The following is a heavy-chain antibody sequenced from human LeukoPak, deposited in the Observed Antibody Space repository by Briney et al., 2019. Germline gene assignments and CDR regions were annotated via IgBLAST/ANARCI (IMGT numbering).Heavy chain of an antibody. D-gene: IGHD3-9*01. CDR2: LIPIFGTT. J-gene: IGHJ4*02. CDR1: GGAFSSYA. CDR3: ARADYDILTGYYLNYFDY. V-gene: IGHV1-69*13. Sequence: ASVKVSCKASGGAFSSYAISWVRQAPGQGLEWMGGLIPIFGTTNYAQKFQGGVTITADESTSTAYMELSSLRSEDTAVYYCARADYDILTGYYLNYFDYWGQGTLVTVSS.